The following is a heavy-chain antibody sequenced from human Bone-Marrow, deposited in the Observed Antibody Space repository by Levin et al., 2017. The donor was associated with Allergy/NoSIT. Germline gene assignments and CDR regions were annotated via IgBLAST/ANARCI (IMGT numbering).Heavy chain of an antibody. CDR2: YSYDGRNK. D-gene: IGHD2-21*02. CDR3: ARDLAYCGSDCSSRKGDYYYGMDV. J-gene: IGHJ6*02. CDR1: GFSFSSFA. Sequence: GGSLRLSCAASGFSFSSFAMHWVRQAPGKGLEWVAFYSYDGRNKYYADSVKGRFTISRDSSKNTLFLQMNSLRPEDTALYYCARDLAYCGSDCSSRKGDYYYGMDVWGQGTTVTVS. V-gene: IGHV3-30*04.